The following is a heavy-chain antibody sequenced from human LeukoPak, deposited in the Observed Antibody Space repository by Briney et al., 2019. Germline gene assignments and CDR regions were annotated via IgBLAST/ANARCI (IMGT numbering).Heavy chain of an antibody. Sequence: GGSLRLSCAASGFDFINYAMSWVRQAPGKGLEWVSGISGSGSHTYYADSVRGRFTISRDNSKNTLYLQMNSLRAEDTAVYYCARGSVVVPRTYDYWGQGTLVTVSS. J-gene: IGHJ4*02. V-gene: IGHV3-23*01. CDR3: ARGSVVVPRTYDY. CDR2: ISGSGSHT. D-gene: IGHD2-2*01. CDR1: GFDFINYA.